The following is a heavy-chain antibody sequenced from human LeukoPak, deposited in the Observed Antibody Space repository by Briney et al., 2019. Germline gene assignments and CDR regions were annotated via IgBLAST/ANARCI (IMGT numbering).Heavy chain of an antibody. V-gene: IGHV3-48*02. CDR3: AREGGSGSYSDY. Sequence: PGGSLRLSCAASGFTFRDYNMNWVRQAPGKGLEWISFIRSSSSSRYYADSVKGRFTIFRDNAKNSLYLQMNSLRDEDTAVYYCAREGGSGSYSDYWGQGTLVTVSS. CDR2: IRSSSSSR. J-gene: IGHJ4*02. CDR1: GFTFRDYN. D-gene: IGHD3-10*01.